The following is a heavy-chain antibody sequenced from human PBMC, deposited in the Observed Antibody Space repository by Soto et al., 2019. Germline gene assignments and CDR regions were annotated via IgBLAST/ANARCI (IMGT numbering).Heavy chain of an antibody. CDR3: ARVPVVVVAATLGYFDY. CDR2: ISSSGSTI. D-gene: IGHD2-15*01. CDR1: GFTFSDYY. Sequence: PGGSLRLSCAASGFTFSDYYVSWIRQAPGKGLEWVSYISSSGSTIYYADSVKGRFTISRDNAKNSLYLQMNSLRAEDTAVYYCARVPVVVVAATLGYFDYWGQGTLVTVSS. V-gene: IGHV3-11*01. J-gene: IGHJ4*02.